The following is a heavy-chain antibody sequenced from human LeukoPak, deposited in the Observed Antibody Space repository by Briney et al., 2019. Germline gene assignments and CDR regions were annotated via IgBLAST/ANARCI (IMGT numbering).Heavy chain of an antibody. CDR1: GFTVSSNY. Sequence: GGSLRLSSAASGFTVSSNYMSWVRQAPGKGLEWVSVIYSGGSTYYADSVKGRFTISRDNSKNTLYLQMNSLRAEDTAVYYCARVFWPRMDVWGQGTTVTVSS. CDR3: ARVFWPRMDV. V-gene: IGHV3-53*01. J-gene: IGHJ6*02. D-gene: IGHD3-3*01. CDR2: IYSGGST.